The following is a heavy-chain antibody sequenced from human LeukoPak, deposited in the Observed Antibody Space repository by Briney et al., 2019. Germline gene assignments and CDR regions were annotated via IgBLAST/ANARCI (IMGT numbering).Heavy chain of an antibody. Sequence: GRSLRLSCAASGFTFSSYAMHWVRQAPGKGLEWVAIISYDGNNKYYADSVKGRFTISRDNSKNTLYLQMNSLRAEDTAVFYCARDRWYCRSTSCQSVYYYYGMDFWGQGTTVTVSS. CDR1: GFTFSSYA. J-gene: IGHJ6*02. CDR3: ARDRWYCRSTSCQSVYYYYGMDF. D-gene: IGHD2-2*01. V-gene: IGHV3-30-3*01. CDR2: ISYDGNNK.